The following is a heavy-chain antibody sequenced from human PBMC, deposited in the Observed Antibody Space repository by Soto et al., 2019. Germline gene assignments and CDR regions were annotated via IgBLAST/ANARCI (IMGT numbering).Heavy chain of an antibody. CDR1: GFTFSSYG. D-gene: IGHD6-13*01. J-gene: IGHJ6*02. CDR3: ARGVLIADNYYYYGMDV. V-gene: IGHV3-33*01. Sequence: GGSLRLSCAASGFTFSSYGMHWVRQAPGKGLERVAVIWYDGSNKYYADSVKGRFTISRDNSKNTLYLQMNSLRAEDTAVYYCARGVLIADNYYYYGMDVWGQGTTVTVSS. CDR2: IWYDGSNK.